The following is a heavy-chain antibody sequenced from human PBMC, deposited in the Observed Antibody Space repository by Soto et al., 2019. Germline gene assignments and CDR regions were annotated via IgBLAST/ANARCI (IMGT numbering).Heavy chain of an antibody. J-gene: IGHJ4*02. Sequence: SLRLSCAASGFTFSSYAMHWVRQAPGKGLEWVAVISYDGSNKYYADSVKGRFTISRDNSKNTLYLQMNSLRAEDTAVYYCAREGERLYYYDSSGYSDYWGQGALVTVSS. CDR1: GFTFSSYA. CDR3: AREGERLYYYDSSGYSDY. CDR2: ISYDGSNK. V-gene: IGHV3-30-3*01. D-gene: IGHD3-22*01.